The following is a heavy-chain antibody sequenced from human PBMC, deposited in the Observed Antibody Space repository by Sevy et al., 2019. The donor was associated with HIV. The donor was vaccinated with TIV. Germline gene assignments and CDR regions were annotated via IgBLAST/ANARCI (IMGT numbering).Heavy chain of an antibody. CDR2: LSFGCGEI. D-gene: IGHD2-8*01. J-gene: IGHJ4*02. CDR1: GFTFSKYS. V-gene: IGHV3-23*01. Sequence: GGSLRLSCAASGFTFSKYSMSWVRQPPGKGLEWVTTLSFGCGEINSEDSVKGLFIFSRDNTKISVYQQMNNLSPEDRVEYCRAREGCTTALDYWGQGTLVTVSS. CDR3: AREGCTTALDY.